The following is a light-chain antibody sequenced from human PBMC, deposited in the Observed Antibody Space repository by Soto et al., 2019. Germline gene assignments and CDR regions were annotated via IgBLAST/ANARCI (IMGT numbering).Light chain of an antibody. CDR3: QQYASSPLT. J-gene: IGKJ4*01. CDR2: GAS. V-gene: IGKV3D-15*02. Sequence: EIVMTQSPATLSASPGERATLSCRASQSISSNLAWYQQKPGQAPSLLIYGASTRATGIPARFSGSGSGTEFTLTISSLQSEDFAEFYCQQYASSPLTFGGGTKVEIK. CDR1: QSISSN.